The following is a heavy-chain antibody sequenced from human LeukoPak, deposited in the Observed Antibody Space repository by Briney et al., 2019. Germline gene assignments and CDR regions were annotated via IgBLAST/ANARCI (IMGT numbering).Heavy chain of an antibody. Sequence: GGSLRLSCAVSGFTSSGDWMHWVRQAPGKRLVWVSRSKNDGSSTSYADSVKGRFTISRDNAKNTLYLQMNSLRAEDTAVYYCARELPRIGGQTDASDIWGQGTMATVS. D-gene: IGHD3-16*01. CDR2: SKNDGSST. J-gene: IGHJ3*02. V-gene: IGHV3-74*01. CDR1: GFTSSGDW. CDR3: ARELPRIGGQTDASDI.